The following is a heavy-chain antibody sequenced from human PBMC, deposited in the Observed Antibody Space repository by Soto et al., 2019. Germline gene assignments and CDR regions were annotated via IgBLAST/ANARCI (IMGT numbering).Heavy chain of an antibody. CDR2: IYYSGST. J-gene: IGHJ4*02. CDR3: ARHGPPKRLFQGDSSSASDG. CDR1: GGSISSSSYY. V-gene: IGHV4-39*01. D-gene: IGHD6-6*01. Sequence: QLQLQESGPGLGKPSETLSLTCTVSGGSISSSSYYWGWIRQPPGKGLEWIGSIYYSGSTYYNPSLKNRVNISIYTSKTQFSLKLSSLTAAATAVYFCARHGPPKRLFQGDSSSASDGWGQGTLVTVSS.